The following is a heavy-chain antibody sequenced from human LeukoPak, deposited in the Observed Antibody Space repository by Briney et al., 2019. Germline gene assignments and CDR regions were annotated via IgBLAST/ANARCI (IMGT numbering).Heavy chain of an antibody. CDR3: ARWFCTSTSCHYYYYGMDV. CDR2: ISSSGDTV. Sequence: GGSLRLSCAASGFSFSSYEMNWVRQAPGKGLEWASFISSSGDTVNYVDSVKGRFTISRDNAKNSLFLQMNSLRAEDTAVYYCARWFCTSTSCHYYYYGMDVWGQGTTVTVSS. CDR1: GFSFSSYE. D-gene: IGHD2-2*01. V-gene: IGHV3-48*03. J-gene: IGHJ6*02.